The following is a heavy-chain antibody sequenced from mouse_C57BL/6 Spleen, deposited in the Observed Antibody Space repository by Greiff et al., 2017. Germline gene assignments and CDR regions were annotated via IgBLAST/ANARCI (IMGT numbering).Heavy chain of an antibody. CDR1: GYTFTSYW. J-gene: IGHJ1*03. Sequence: QVQLQPSGAELVMPGASVKLSCKASGYTFTSYWMHWVKQRPGQGLEWIGEIDPSDSYTNYNQKFKGKSTLTVDKSSSTAYMQLSSLTSEDSAVDYCARSPPYYYGSSYGYFDVWGTGTPVTVSS. V-gene: IGHV1-69*01. CDR2: IDPSDSYT. D-gene: IGHD1-1*01. CDR3: ARSPPYYYGSSYGYFDV.